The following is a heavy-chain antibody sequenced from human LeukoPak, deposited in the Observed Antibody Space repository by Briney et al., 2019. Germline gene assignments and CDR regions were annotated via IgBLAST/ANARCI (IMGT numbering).Heavy chain of an antibody. D-gene: IGHD6-13*01. J-gene: IGHJ4*02. CDR2: IDWDDDK. CDR1: GFSLSTNGMC. V-gene: IGHV2-70*11. CDR3: ARIRVGSSWVDY. Sequence: SGPTLVNPTQTLTLTCTFSGFSLSTNGMCVSWIRQPPGKALEWLARIDWDDDKYYNTSLRSRLTISKDTSKNQVVLTMTNMDPVDTATYYCARIRVGSSWVDYWGQGTLVTVSS.